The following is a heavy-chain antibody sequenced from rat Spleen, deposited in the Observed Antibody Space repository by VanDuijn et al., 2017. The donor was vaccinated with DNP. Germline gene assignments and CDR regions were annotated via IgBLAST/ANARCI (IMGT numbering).Heavy chain of an antibody. CDR1: GFSLTNYH. V-gene: IGHV2-32*01. D-gene: IGHD1-12*03. CDR2: MLTDGDT. CDR3: ARDWGTLMVLPFDY. Sequence: QVQLKESGPGLVQPSQTLSLTCTVSGFSLTNYHVHWIRQPPGKGLEWMGVMLTDGDTSYNSALRSRLRISRDTSKGQVFLEMSSLQTEDTATYYCARDWGTLMVLPFDYWGRGVMVTVSS. J-gene: IGHJ2*01.